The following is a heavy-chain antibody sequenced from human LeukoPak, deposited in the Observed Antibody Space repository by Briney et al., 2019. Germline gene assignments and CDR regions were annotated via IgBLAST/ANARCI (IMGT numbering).Heavy chain of an antibody. D-gene: IGHD3-10*01. Sequence: PAGSLTLSCAASGGYVAAYALYWVRQPPGKSLECVSLISEDSDNKCSAASVKGRFTISRDNSKNSLYLQMNSLTTEDTALYYCAIAYESGSFYRAFAYWGQGALVTVSS. CDR1: GGYVAAYA. CDR3: AIAYESGSFYRAFAY. J-gene: IGHJ4*02. V-gene: IGHV3-43*02. CDR2: ISEDSDNK.